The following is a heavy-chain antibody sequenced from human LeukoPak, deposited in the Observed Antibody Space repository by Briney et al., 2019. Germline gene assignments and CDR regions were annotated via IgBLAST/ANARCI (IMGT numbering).Heavy chain of an antibody. D-gene: IGHD2-2*01. CDR1: GFTFSSYG. CDR3: AKARELVPAASGKYYFDY. V-gene: IGHV3-30*02. CDR2: IRYDGSNK. J-gene: IGHJ4*02. Sequence: GGSLRLXCAASGFTFSSYGMHWVRQAPGKGLEWVAFIRYDGSNKYYADSVKGRFTISRDNSKNTLYLQMNSLRAEDTAVYYCAKARELVPAASGKYYFDYWGQGTLVTVSS.